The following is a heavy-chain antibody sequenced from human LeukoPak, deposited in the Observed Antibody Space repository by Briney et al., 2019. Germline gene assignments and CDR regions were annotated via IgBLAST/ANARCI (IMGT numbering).Heavy chain of an antibody. J-gene: IGHJ6*04. CDR1: GGSISSSNW. D-gene: IGHD3-10*01. V-gene: IGHV4-4*02. CDR2: IYHSGST. CDR3: ASVRGSGDYYYGMDV. Sequence: PSETLSLTCAVSGGSISSSNWWSWVRQPPGKGLEWIGEIYHSGSTNYNPSLKSRVTISVDKSKNQFSLKLSSMTAADTAVYYCASVRGSGDYYYGMDVWGKGTTVTVSS.